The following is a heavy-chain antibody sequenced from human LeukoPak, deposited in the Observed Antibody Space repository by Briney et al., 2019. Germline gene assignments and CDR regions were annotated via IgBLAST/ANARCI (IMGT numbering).Heavy chain of an antibody. Sequence: SETLSLTCAVSGGSISSSNWWSWVRQPPGKGLEWIGEIYHSGSTNYNPSLKSRVTISADTSKNRFALRLSSVTAADTAVYYCARQSHSSTWSSDYWGQGTLVTVSS. CDR3: ARQSHSSTWSSDY. V-gene: IGHV4-4*02. D-gene: IGHD6-13*01. CDR1: GGSISSSNW. J-gene: IGHJ4*02. CDR2: IYHSGST.